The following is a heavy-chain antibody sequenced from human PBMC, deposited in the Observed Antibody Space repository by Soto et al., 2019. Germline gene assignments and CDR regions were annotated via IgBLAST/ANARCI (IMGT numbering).Heavy chain of an antibody. CDR1: GFTFSSYS. CDR2: ISSSSSTI. J-gene: IGHJ3*02. V-gene: IGHV3-48*01. Sequence: QPGGSLRLSCAASGFTFSSYSMNWVRQAPGKGLEWVSYISSSSSTIYYADSVKGRFTISRDNAKNSLYLQMNSLRAEDTAVYYCARVPYYGSVVDAFDIGGQGTMVTVSS. CDR3: ARVPYYGSVVDAFDI. D-gene: IGHD3-10*01.